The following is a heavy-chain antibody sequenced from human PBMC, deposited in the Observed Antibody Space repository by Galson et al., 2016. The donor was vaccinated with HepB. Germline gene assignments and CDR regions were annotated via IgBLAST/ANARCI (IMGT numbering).Heavy chain of an antibody. CDR1: GFIFSTYA. CDR3: AKDRSARGTALFDY. Sequence: SLRLSCAASGFIFSTYAMSWVRQVPGKGLEWVSAISGSGGSTYYADSVKGRFTISGDNSKNTLYLQMNSLRAEDTAIYYCAKDRSARGTALFDYWGQGTLVTVSS. J-gene: IGHJ4*02. D-gene: IGHD1-7*01. CDR2: ISGSGGST. V-gene: IGHV3-23*01.